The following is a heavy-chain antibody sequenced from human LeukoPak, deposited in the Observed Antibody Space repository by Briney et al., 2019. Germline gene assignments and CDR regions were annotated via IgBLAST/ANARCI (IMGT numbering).Heavy chain of an antibody. CDR2: IGTAGDT. D-gene: IGHD6-19*01. Sequence: GGSLRLSCAASGFTFSSYDMHWVRQATGKGLEWVSAIGTAGDTYYPGSVKGRFTISRENAKNSFYLQMNSLRAGDTAVYYCAREKPRIAVASKYYYYGMDVWGQGTTVTVSS. CDR3: AREKPRIAVASKYYYYGMDV. CDR1: GFTFSSYD. V-gene: IGHV3-13*04. J-gene: IGHJ6*02.